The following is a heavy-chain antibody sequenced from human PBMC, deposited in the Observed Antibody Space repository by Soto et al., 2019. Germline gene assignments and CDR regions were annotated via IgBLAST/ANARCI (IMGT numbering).Heavy chain of an antibody. CDR3: ARDRASGSFDY. CDR1: GYNFNSHS. CDR2: VNPNTGKP. Sequence: QVQLVQSGSESMHPGASVKVSCKGSGYNFNSHSINWLRQAPGQGLELMGWVNPNTGKPTYEQGCTGRFVFSVDTSVSTVYLQIFSLMADDSAVYYCARDRASGSFDYWGQGPLVTVSS. D-gene: IGHD1-26*01. J-gene: IGHJ4*02. V-gene: IGHV7-4-1*01.